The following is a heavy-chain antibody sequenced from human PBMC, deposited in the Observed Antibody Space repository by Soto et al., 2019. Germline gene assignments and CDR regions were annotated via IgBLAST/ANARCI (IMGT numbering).Heavy chain of an antibody. J-gene: IGHJ6*03. V-gene: IGHV4-59*08. CDR1: GGSISSYY. D-gene: IGHD6-13*01. CDR2: IYYSGST. CDR3: ARLSPGSFTYYYYYMDG. Sequence: SETLSLTCTVSGGSISSYYWSWIRQPPGKGLEWIGYIYYSGSTNYNPSLKSRVTISVDTSKNQFSLKLSSVTAADTAVYYCARLSPGSFTYYYYYMDGWGKRTTVTVSS.